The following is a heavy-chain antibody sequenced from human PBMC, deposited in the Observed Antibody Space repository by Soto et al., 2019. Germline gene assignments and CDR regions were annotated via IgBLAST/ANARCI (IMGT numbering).Heavy chain of an antibody. D-gene: IGHD3-22*01. CDR2: IKSKTDGGTT. CDR1: GFTFSNAW. J-gene: IGHJ4*02. V-gene: IGHV3-15*01. CDR3: TTDWIVRDYDSSGPRDY. Sequence: PGGSLRLSCAASGFTFSNAWMSWVRQAPGKGLEWVGRIKSKTDGGTTDYAAPVKGRFTISRDDSKNTLYLQMNSLKTEDTAVYYCTTDWIVRDYDSSGPRDYWGQGTLVTVSS.